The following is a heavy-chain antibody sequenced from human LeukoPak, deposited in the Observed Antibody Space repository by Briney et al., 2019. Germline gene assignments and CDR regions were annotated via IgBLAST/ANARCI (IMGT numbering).Heavy chain of an antibody. CDR2: IAYDGSEA. D-gene: IGHD3/OR15-3a*01. Sequence: PGGSLRLSCAASGFTFSHFAMHWVRQAPGKGLEWVALIAYDGSEAFYADSVEGRFTISKDSSRDTLYLQMDSLRVDDTAVYYCARERTGYYMASWGQGTLVTVSS. CDR1: GFTFSHFA. CDR3: ARERTGYYMAS. J-gene: IGHJ5*02. V-gene: IGHV3-30*04.